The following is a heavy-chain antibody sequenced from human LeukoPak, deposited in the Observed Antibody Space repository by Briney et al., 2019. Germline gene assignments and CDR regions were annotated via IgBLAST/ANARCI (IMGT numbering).Heavy chain of an antibody. CDR1: GFTFSSYW. V-gene: IGHV3-7*04. Sequence: GGSLRLSCAVSGFTFSSYWMSWVRQAPGKGLEWVANIKQDGSEKYYVDSVKGRFTISRDNAKNSLYLQMNSLRVEDTAVYYCARARSLDYWGQGTLVTVSS. J-gene: IGHJ4*02. CDR3: ARARSLDY. CDR2: IKQDGSEK.